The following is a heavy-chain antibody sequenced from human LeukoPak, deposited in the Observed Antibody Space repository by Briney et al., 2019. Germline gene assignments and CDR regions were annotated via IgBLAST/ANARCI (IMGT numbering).Heavy chain of an antibody. D-gene: IGHD5-12*01. CDR1: GFTVSSNY. Sequence: GGSLRLSCAASGFTVSSNYMSWVRQAPGKGLEWVSVIYGGGATSYVDSVKGRFTLSRDNSQNTLYLQMNSLRDEDTAVYYCARGSGHGFDPWGQGTLVTISS. CDR2: IYGGGAT. CDR3: ARGSGHGFDP. V-gene: IGHV3-53*01. J-gene: IGHJ5*02.